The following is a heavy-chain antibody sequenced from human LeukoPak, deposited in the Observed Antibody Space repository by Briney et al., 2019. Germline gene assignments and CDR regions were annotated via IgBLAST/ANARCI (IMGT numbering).Heavy chain of an antibody. Sequence: ASVKVSCKASGYTFTSYAMHWVRQAPGQRLEWMGWINAGNGNTKYSQKFQGRVTITRDTSASTAYMELSSLRSEDTAVYYCARDQPLRYFDWLTDYWGQGTLVTVSS. CDR1: GYTFTSYA. J-gene: IGHJ4*02. CDR2: INAGNGNT. CDR3: ARDQPLRYFDWLTDY. V-gene: IGHV1-3*01. D-gene: IGHD3-9*01.